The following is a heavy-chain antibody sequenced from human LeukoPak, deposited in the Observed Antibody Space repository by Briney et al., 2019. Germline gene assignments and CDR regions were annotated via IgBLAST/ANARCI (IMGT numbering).Heavy chain of an antibody. CDR1: GFTFSGFA. Sequence: GGSLRLSCAASGFTFSGFAMTWVRQAPGKGLEWVSSIGSDSKTHYSESVKGRFAISRDNSKNTLYLQMSSLRAEDTAVYFCVRGYSFGPYGMDVWGQGTTVTVSS. CDR3: VRGYSFGPYGMDV. J-gene: IGHJ6*02. V-gene: IGHV3-23*01. D-gene: IGHD2-15*01. CDR2: IGSDSKT.